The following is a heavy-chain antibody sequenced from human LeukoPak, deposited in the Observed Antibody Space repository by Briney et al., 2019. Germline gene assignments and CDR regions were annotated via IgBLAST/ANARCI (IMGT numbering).Heavy chain of an antibody. J-gene: IGHJ4*02. D-gene: IGHD3-3*01. V-gene: IGHV1-2*02. CDR1: GYTFTSYY. Sequence: ASVKVSCKASGYTFTSYYMHWVRQAPGQGLEWMGWINPNSGGTNYAQKFQGRVTMTRDTSISTAYMELSRLRSDDTAVYYCARGPMITIFGVAHYWGQGTLVTVSS. CDR3: ARGPMITIFGVAHY. CDR2: INPNSGGT.